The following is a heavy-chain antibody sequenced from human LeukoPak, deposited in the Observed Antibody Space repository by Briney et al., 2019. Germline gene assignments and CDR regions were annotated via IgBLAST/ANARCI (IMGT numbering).Heavy chain of an antibody. V-gene: IGHV3-23*01. J-gene: IGHJ4*02. CDR2: ISGSGGSI. Sequence: GGSLRLSCAASGFTFNIYAMSWVRQAPGKGLEWVSAISGSGGSIYYADSVKGRFTISRDNAKNSLYLQMNSLRAEDTAVYYCARGIGTTGTTYLYYWGQGTLVTVSS. CDR3: ARGIGTTGTTYLYY. CDR1: GFTFNIYA. D-gene: IGHD1-1*01.